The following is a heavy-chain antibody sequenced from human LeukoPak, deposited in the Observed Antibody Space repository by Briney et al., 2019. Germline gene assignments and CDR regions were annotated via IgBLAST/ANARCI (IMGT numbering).Heavy chain of an antibody. CDR1: GFTFITHG. J-gene: IGHJ3*02. CDR2: IWADGSHK. V-gene: IGHV3-30*02. Sequence: PGGSLRLSCSASGFTFITHGMHWVRQAPGKGLEWVAFIWADGSHKYYTDSVKGRFTISRDNSKNTLYLQMNSLRAEDTAVYYCARVKRGAFDIWGQGTMVTVSS. CDR3: ARVKRGAFDI. D-gene: IGHD3-10*01.